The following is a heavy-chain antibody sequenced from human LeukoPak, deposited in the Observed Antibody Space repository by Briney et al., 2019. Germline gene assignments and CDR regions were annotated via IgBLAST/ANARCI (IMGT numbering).Heavy chain of an antibody. V-gene: IGHV3-21*01. CDR3: ARDLGVHDYSNYYFDY. D-gene: IGHD4-11*01. Sequence: GGSLRLSCAASGFTFSSYSMNWVRQAPGKGLEWVSSISSSSSYIYYADSVKGRFTISRDNAKNSLYLQMNSLRAEDAAVYYCARDLGVHDYSNYYFDYWGQGTLVTVSS. CDR1: GFTFSSYS. J-gene: IGHJ4*02. CDR2: ISSSSSYI.